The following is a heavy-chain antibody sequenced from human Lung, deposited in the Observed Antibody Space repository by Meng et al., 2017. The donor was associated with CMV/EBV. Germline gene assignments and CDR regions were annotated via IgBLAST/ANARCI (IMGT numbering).Heavy chain of an antibody. CDR3: ARASLFGVVVMNYYFDS. D-gene: IGHD3-3*01. CDR1: GGSFSEYF. Sequence: SXTXSLXCAVYGGSFSEYFWNWIRQSPGKGLEWIGDIGHGGSTSYNPSLKGRVTISQDTSKNQFSLKLTSVTAADTAVYFCARASLFGVVVMNYYFDSWRQGXLVTVSS. V-gene: IGHV4-34*01. CDR2: IGHGGST. J-gene: IGHJ4*02.